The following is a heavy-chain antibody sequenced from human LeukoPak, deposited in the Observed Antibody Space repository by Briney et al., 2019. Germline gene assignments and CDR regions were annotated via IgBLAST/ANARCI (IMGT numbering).Heavy chain of an antibody. D-gene: IGHD3-10*02. CDR1: GFTFSSYN. CDR3: AELGITMIGGV. Sequence: GGSLRLSCAASGFTFSSYNMNWVRQAPGKGLEWVSCISSSGSTIYYADSVKGRFTISRDNAKNSLYLQMNSLRAEDTAVYYCAELGITMIGGVWGKGTTVTISS. CDR2: ISSSGSTI. J-gene: IGHJ6*04. V-gene: IGHV3-48*04.